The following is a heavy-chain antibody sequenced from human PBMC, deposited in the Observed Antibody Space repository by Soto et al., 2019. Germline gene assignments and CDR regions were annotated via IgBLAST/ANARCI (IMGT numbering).Heavy chain of an antibody. D-gene: IGHD3-10*01. J-gene: IGHJ5*02. CDR1: GGSISSYY. CDR3: ARVQEYYYGSGSYWFDP. CDR2: IYYSGST. V-gene: IGHV4-59*01. Sequence: LSLPCTVSGGSISSYYWSWIRQPPGKGLEWIGYIYYSGSTNYNPSLKSRVTISVDTSKNQFSLKLSSVTAADTAVYYCARVQEYYYGSGSYWFDPWGQGTLVTVSS.